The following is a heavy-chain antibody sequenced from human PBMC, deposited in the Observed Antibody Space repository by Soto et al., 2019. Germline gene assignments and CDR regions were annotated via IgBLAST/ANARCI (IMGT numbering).Heavy chain of an antibody. D-gene: IGHD6-19*01. V-gene: IGHV4-59*08. Sequence: QVQLQESGPGLVKPSETLSLTCTVSGGSISSYYWSWIRQPPGKGLEWIGYIYDSGSTNYNPSLKXXVXILXDTSKKQFSLKLSSVTAADTAVYYCARWASEIAVLWGQGTLVTVSS. J-gene: IGHJ4*02. CDR2: IYDSGST. CDR3: ARWASEIAVL. CDR1: GGSISSYY.